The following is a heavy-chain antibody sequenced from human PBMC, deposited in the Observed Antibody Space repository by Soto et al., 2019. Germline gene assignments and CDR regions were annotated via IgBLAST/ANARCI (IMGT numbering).Heavy chain of an antibody. J-gene: IGHJ4*02. Sequence: QVQLVQSGAELKKPGDSVKVSCTASGYTFIDYYLHWVRQAPGQGLEWMGWINPKSGGTNYAQNFQGWVTRNRDTSISTAYREVSRLRSDDTAVYYCARARRDCSGASCYTDFDYWGQGTLVTVSS. V-gene: IGHV1-2*04. CDR3: ARARRDCSGASCYTDFDY. D-gene: IGHD2-2*02. CDR1: GYTFIDYY. CDR2: INPKSGGT.